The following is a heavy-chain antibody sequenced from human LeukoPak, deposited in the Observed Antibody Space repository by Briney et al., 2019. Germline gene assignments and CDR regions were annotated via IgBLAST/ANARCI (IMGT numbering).Heavy chain of an antibody. CDR1: GFSFSNYS. CDR3: ARALMYYYDSSGFPF. Sequence: GGSLRLSCAASGFSFSNYSMNWVRQAPGKGLEWVSSISSSSNYIYYADSVKGRFTISRDNAKNSLYLQMSSLRAEDTAVYYCARALMYYYDSSGFPFWGQGTLVTVSS. J-gene: IGHJ4*02. V-gene: IGHV3-21*01. CDR2: ISSSSNYI. D-gene: IGHD3-22*01.